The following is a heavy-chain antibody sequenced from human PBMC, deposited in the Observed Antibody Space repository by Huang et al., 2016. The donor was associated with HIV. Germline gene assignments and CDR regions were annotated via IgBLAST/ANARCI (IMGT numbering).Heavy chain of an antibody. J-gene: IGHJ3*02. Sequence: QVQLVESGGGVVQTGRSLRLSCAASGFPFNNHAMPWVRKATWKVLDWVGLISNDGSNNYYEESVKGRFTISRDRSKSTLFLHRTSLRTEDTAVYYCARAKDTWDAYDIWGQGTMVIVSS. CDR3: ARAKDTWDAYDI. CDR1: GFPFNNHA. V-gene: IGHV3-30-3*01. D-gene: IGHD5-18*01. CDR2: ISNDGSNN.